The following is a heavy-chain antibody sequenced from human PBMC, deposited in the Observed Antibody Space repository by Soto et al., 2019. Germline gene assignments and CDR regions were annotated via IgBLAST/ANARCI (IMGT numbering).Heavy chain of an antibody. V-gene: IGHV3-7*01. Sequence: VSWVLKTKGKELEWVANIKQDGSGKYYVDSVKGRFTISRDNAKSSLYLQMNTLRAEDTAVYYCARLPTLTSRYYFEFWGQGALVTVSS. CDR2: IKQDGSGK. D-gene: IGHD3-10*01. J-gene: IGHJ4*02. CDR3: ARLPTLTSRYYFEF.